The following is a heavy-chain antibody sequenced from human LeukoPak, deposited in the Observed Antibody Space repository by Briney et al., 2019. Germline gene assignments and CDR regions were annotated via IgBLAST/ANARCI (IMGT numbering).Heavy chain of an antibody. Sequence: PGGSLRLSCTASGFTFSSYSMNWVRQAPGKGLEWISYIRSSSSTIYYADSMKGRFTISRDNAKNSLYLQMNSLRAEDTAVYYCARDRSDSGDYVLLDNWGQGSLVTVSS. CDR3: ARDRSDSGDYVLLDN. CDR1: GFTFSSYS. D-gene: IGHD4-17*01. CDR2: IRSSSSTI. J-gene: IGHJ4*02. V-gene: IGHV3-48*04.